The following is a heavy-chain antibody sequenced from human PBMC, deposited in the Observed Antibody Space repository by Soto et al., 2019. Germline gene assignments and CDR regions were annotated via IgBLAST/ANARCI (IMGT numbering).Heavy chain of an antibody. CDR2: INGDGSRI. D-gene: IGHD2-21*02. CDR1: GFTFSGYW. J-gene: IGHJ4*02. V-gene: IGHV3-74*01. Sequence: EVQLVESGGGLVQPGGSLRLSCAASGFTFSGYWMHWVRQGPGKGLVWVSRINGDGSRISYADSVKGRFTISRDNAKNTLYPQMTSPRAEDTVVYYCTRGPTAPEDYWGQGTLVTASS. CDR3: TRGPTAPEDY.